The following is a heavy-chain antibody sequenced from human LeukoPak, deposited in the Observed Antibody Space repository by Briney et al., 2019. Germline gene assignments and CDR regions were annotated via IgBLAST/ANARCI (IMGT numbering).Heavy chain of an antibody. CDR2: IYYSGST. Sequence: SETLSLTCAVSGGSFSSYYWNWIRQPPGKGLEWIGNIYYSGSTNYNPSLKSRVTISVDTSKNQFSMKLSPVTAADTAVYYCARRMGGDYGNWFDPWGQGTLVTVSS. CDR1: GGSFSSYY. D-gene: IGHD4-17*01. CDR3: ARRMGGDYGNWFDP. J-gene: IGHJ5*02. V-gene: IGHV4-59*08.